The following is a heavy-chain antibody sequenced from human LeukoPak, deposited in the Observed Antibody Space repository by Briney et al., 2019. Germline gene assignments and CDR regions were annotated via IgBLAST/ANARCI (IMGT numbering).Heavy chain of an antibody. V-gene: IGHV3-74*01. D-gene: IGHD3-10*01. CDR1: GFTFSSYW. J-gene: IGHJ3*02. CDR2: INSDGSTT. Sequence: PGGSLRLSCAASGFTFSSYWMHWVRQAPGKGLVWVSRINSDGSTTNYADSVKGRLTISRDNAKNTLYLQMNSLRAEDTAVYYCARTLGEWSAFDIWGQGTMVTVSS. CDR3: ARTLGEWSAFDI.